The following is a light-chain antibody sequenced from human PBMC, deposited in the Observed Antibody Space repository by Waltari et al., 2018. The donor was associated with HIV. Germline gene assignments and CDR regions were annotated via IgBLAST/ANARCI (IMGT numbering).Light chain of an antibody. J-gene: IGLJ1*01. Sequence: SSELTQDPAVSVALGQTVRITCHGDSLRSYYASWYQQKPGQAPVFVIYGKNNRPSGIPDRFSGSSSGNTASLTITGAQAEDEADYYCNSRDSSGNHHYVFGTGTKVTVL. CDR2: GKN. CDR3: NSRDSSGNHHYV. V-gene: IGLV3-19*01. CDR1: SLRSYY.